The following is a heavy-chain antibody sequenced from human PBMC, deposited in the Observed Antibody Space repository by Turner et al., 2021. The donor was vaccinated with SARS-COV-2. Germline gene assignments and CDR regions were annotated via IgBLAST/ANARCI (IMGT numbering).Heavy chain of an antibody. CDR2: ISGSGGST. D-gene: IGHD3-22*01. J-gene: IGHJ4*02. CDR3: AKADRIMIVVVITLFDY. Sequence: VQLVESGGGVVPPGRSLRLSCAASGFTFSSYAMSWVRQAPGKGLEWVSAISGSGGSTYYADSVKGRFTISRDNSKNTLYLQMNSLRAEDTAVYYCAKADRIMIVVVITLFDYWGQGTLVTVSS. V-gene: IGHV3-23*04. CDR1: GFTFSSYA.